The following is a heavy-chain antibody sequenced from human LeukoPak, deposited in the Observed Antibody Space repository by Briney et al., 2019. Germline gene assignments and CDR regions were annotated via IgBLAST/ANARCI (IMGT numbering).Heavy chain of an antibody. CDR3: ARGMTISWFDP. V-gene: IGHV1-69*04. CDR2: IIPILGIA. CDR1: GGTFSSYA. Sequence: SVTVSCTASGGTFSSYAISWVRQAPGQGLEWMGRIIPILGIANYAQKFQGRVTITADKSTSTAYMELSSLRSEDTAVYYCARGMTISWFDPWGQGTLVTVSS. D-gene: IGHD4/OR15-4a*01. J-gene: IGHJ5*02.